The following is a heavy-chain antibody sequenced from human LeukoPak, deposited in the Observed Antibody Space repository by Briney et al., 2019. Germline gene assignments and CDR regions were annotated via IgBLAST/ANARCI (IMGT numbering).Heavy chain of an antibody. CDR2: ISGSGGST. Sequence: GSLRLSFAASGFPFSSYAMSWVRPAPGKGLEWVSAISGSGGSTSYADSVKGRFTISRDNSKNTLYLQMNSLRAEDTAVYYCAKGTMVTPCFVYWGQGTLVTVSS. D-gene: IGHD4-23*01. V-gene: IGHV3-23*01. CDR3: AKGTMVTPCFVY. J-gene: IGHJ4*02. CDR1: GFPFSSYA.